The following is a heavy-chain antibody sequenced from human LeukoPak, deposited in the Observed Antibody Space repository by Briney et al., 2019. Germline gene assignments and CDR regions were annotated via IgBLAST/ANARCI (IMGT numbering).Heavy chain of an antibody. CDR1: GGSISSGGYS. D-gene: IGHD1-26*01. CDR3: ARGYNIGVVGHYGEFDY. Sequence: PSETLSLTCTVSGGSISSGGYSWSWIRQHPRKGLEWIGYIYYSGSTNYNPSLKSRVTISVDTSKNQFSLKLSSVTAADTAVYYCARGYNIGVVGHYGEFDYWGQGTLVTVSS. V-gene: IGHV4-61*08. J-gene: IGHJ4*02. CDR2: IYYSGST.